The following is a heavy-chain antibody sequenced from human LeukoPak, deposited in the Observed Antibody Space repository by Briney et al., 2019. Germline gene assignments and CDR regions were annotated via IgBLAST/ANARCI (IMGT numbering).Heavy chain of an antibody. V-gene: IGHV3-23*01. Sequence: PGGSLRLSCAASGFTLSSYAMIWVRQAPGKGLEWVSAITASGGSTYYVDFVKGRFTISRDNSKNMLYLQMNSLRAEDTAIYYCAKDPVTGHWYFDLWDRGALVTVSS. CDR3: AKDPVTGHWYFDL. J-gene: IGHJ2*01. CDR2: ITASGGST. CDR1: GFTLSSYA. D-gene: IGHD6-19*01.